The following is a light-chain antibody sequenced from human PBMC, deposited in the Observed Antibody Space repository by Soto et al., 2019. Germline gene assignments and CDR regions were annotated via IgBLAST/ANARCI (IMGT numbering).Light chain of an antibody. CDR2: EES. CDR1: QSVSGW. V-gene: IGKV1-5*02. CDR3: QQYNRLIT. J-gene: IGKJ5*01. Sequence: DIQMTQSPSTLSASVGDTVTVIFRASQSVSGWLAWYQQKPGEAPKLLIYEESTLHSGVPSRFSGRKVGTQFILTIDSLQPEDFATYYCQQYNRLITFGQGTRLEIK.